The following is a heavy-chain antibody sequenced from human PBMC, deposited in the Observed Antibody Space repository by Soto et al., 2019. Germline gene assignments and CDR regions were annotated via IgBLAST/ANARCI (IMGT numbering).Heavy chain of an antibody. D-gene: IGHD1-26*01. Sequence: PSATLSLTCTVSGGSISSYYWSWIRQPPWKGLEWIAYMSYSGSTKYNPSLKSRVTISVDTSKNQCSLKLSSVTAADTAVYYCARDTGSGSYYYSGMDVWGQGTTVIVS. CDR1: GGSISSYY. V-gene: IGHV4-59*01. CDR2: MSYSGST. CDR3: ARDTGSGSYYYSGMDV. J-gene: IGHJ6*02.